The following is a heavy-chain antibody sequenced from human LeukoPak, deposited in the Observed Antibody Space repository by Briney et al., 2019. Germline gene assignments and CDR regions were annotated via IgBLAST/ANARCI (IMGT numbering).Heavy chain of an antibody. Sequence: PGGSLRLSRAASGFTFSSYSMNWVRQAPGKGLEWVSSISSSSSYIYYADSVKGRFTISRDNAKNSLYLQMNSLRAEDTAVYYCARGFPRYYDFWSGDNWFDPWGQGTLVTVSS. CDR3: ARGFPRYYDFWSGDNWFDP. V-gene: IGHV3-21*01. J-gene: IGHJ5*02. CDR2: ISSSSSYI. CDR1: GFTFSSYS. D-gene: IGHD3-3*01.